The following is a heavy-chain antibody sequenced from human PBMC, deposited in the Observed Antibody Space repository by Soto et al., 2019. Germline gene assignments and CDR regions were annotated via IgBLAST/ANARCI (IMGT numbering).Heavy chain of an antibody. Sequence: ASVKVSCKASGYTFTSYGISWVRQAPGQGLEWMGWISAYNGNTNYAQKLQGRVTMTTDTSTSTAYMELRSLRSDDTAVYYCARRLIAVAGTDYYGMDVWGQGTTVTVSS. V-gene: IGHV1-18*01. CDR1: GYTFTSYG. CDR3: ARRLIAVAGTDYYGMDV. D-gene: IGHD6-19*01. J-gene: IGHJ6*02. CDR2: ISAYNGNT.